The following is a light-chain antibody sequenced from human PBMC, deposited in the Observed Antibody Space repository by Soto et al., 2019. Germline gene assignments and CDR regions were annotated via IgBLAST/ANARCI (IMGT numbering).Light chain of an antibody. CDR3: QQYGSSGT. V-gene: IGKV3-20*01. CDR1: QSVSNNY. CDR2: GAS. Sequence: EIGLTQAPGTLALSPREKATVSCRASQSVSNNYLAWYQQKPGQAPRLLIYGASNRATGIPDRFSGSGSGTDFTLTISRLEPDDFAVYYCQQYGSSGTFGQGTKVDIK. J-gene: IGKJ1*01.